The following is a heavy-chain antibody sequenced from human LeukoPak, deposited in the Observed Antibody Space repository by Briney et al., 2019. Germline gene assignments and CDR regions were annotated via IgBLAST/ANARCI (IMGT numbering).Heavy chain of an antibody. D-gene: IGHD3-22*01. Sequence: SETLSLTCTVSGGSISSSIYYWGWIRQPPGKGLEWIGSIYYSGSTYYNPSLKSRVTISVDTSKNQFSLKLSSVTAADTAVYYCARWPMNYYDDAFDIWGQGTMVTVSS. CDR1: GGSISSSIYY. CDR3: ARWPMNYYDDAFDI. J-gene: IGHJ3*02. V-gene: IGHV4-39*01. CDR2: IYYSGST.